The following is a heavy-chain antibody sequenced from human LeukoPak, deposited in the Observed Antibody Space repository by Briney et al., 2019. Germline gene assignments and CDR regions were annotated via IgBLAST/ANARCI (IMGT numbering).Heavy chain of an antibody. D-gene: IGHD3-22*01. CDR3: AKVTVATILNYYDSSGAFDY. J-gene: IGHJ4*02. Sequence: ASVKVSCKASGYTFTDYYMHWVRQAPGQGLEWMGWINPNSGGTNYAQKFQGRVTMTRDTSISTAYMELSRLRSDDTAVYYCAKVTVATILNYYDSSGAFDYWGQGTLVTVSS. V-gene: IGHV1-2*02. CDR2: INPNSGGT. CDR1: GYTFTDYY.